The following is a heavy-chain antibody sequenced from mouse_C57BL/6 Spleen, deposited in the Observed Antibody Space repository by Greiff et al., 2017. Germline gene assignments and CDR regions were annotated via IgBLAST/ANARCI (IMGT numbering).Heavy chain of an antibody. CDR1: GYTFTSYW. V-gene: IGHV1-52*01. CDR2: IDTSDSDT. J-gene: IGHJ2*01. CDR3: ARLPHFDY. Sequence: QVQLQQPGAELVRPGSSVKLSCKASGYTFTSYWMHWVKPRPIQGLEWIGNIDTSDSDTHYNQKFKDKATLTVDKSSSTAYMQLSSLTSEDSAVYYCARLPHFDYWGQGTTLTVSS.